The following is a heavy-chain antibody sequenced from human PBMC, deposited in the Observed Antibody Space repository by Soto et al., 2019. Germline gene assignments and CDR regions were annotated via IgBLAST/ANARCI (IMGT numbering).Heavy chain of an antibody. Sequence: PSETLSLTCTVPGGSISSYYWTWIRQFPGKRLEWIAHIHNSGNTNSNPSLKSRVTISMDTSKNQISLRLTSVTAADTAMYYCARLQYTVVTPIDMWGQGTMVTVS. D-gene: IGHD2-21*02. CDR2: IHNSGNT. CDR3: ARLQYTVVTPIDM. CDR1: GGSISSYY. J-gene: IGHJ3*02. V-gene: IGHV4-59*01.